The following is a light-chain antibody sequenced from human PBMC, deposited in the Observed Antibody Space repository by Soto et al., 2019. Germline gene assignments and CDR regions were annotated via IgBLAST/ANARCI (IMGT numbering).Light chain of an antibody. CDR2: AAS. Sequence: DIQMTQSPSSLSASVGDRVTITCRASQSIDTYLNWFQQKPGKAPKLLICAASSLQSGVPSRFSGSGSGTEFTLTISSLQSEDFAIYYCQQYRNWPPITFGQGTRLENK. J-gene: IGKJ5*01. CDR3: QQYRNWPPIT. CDR1: QSIDTY. V-gene: IGKV1-39*01.